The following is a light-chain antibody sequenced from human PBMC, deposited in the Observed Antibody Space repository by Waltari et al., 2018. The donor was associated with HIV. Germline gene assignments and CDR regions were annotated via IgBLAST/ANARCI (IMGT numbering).Light chain of an antibody. CDR3: QQYYTTPFT. V-gene: IGKV4-1*01. J-gene: IGKJ2*01. Sequence: DIVTTQSPDSLTVSLGETATINCKSSQSVLHSSNTKYYLVWYQQKPGQPPQVLIYWSCRRESAVQDRCSGSGSETVFTLTLCDLQAEDAAVYDCQQYYTTPFTFGQGTRLEIK. CDR1: QSVLHSSNTKYY. CDR2: WSC.